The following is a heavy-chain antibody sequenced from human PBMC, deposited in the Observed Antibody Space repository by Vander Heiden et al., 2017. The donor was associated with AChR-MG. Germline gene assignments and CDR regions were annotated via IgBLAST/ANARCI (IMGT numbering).Heavy chain of an antibody. J-gene: IGHJ3*02. D-gene: IGHD3-22*01. V-gene: IGHV3-30*18. CDR3: AKMIVVPPPAAFDI. CDR1: ASTFGSYG. Sequence: VLLLVPGGGVVQPGWSLRLSFPFSASTFGSYGMHWVRQAPGKGLEWVAVISYDGSNKYYADSVRGRFTISRDNSKNTLYLQMNSLRAEDTAVYYCAKMIVVPPPAAFDIWGQGTMVTVSS. CDR2: ISYDGSNK.